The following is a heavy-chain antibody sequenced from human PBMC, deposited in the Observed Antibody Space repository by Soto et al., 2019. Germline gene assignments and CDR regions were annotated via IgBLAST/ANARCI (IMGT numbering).Heavy chain of an antibody. CDR2: IISGGGTS. D-gene: IGHD1-20*01. V-gene: IGHV3-11*01. CDR1: GFIFSDYY. CDR3: ARRLTGRTTGDWFDP. Sequence: PGGSLRLSCAASGFIFSDYYMTWIRQAPGKGLEWISDIISGGGTSYFADSVRGRFTISRDNANNSLYLQMNNLRAEDTAIYYCARRLTGRTTGDWFDPWGQGTLVTVSS. J-gene: IGHJ5*02.